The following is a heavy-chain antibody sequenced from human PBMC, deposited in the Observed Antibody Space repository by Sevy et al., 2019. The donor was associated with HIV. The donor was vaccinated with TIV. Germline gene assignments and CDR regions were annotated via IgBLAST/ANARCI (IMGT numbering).Heavy chain of an antibody. Sequence: GESLKISCRASGYDFANNWIGWVRQMPGEGLEWMGIIYPGDSDTRYTPSFEGRVTISADKSVNTAYLQWSSLMAPDTATYYCARPVGYAASWGQGTLVTISS. D-gene: IGHD5-12*01. CDR2: IYPGDSDT. V-gene: IGHV5-51*01. CDR3: ARPVGYAAS. J-gene: IGHJ5*02. CDR1: GYDFANNW.